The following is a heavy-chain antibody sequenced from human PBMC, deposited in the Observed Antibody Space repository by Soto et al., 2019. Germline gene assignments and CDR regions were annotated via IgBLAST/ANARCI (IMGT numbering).Heavy chain of an antibody. V-gene: IGHV3-74*01. CDR1: GFTFSSYW. CDR3: ARDPVLIFGEPPTYYYYYMDV. Sequence: PGGSLRLSCAASGFTFSSYWMHWVRQAPGKGLVWVSRINSDGSSTSYADSVKGRFTISRDNAKNTLYLQMNSLRAEDTAVYCCARDPVLIFGEPPTYYYYYMDVWGKGTTVTVSS. CDR2: INSDGSST. J-gene: IGHJ6*03. D-gene: IGHD3-3*01.